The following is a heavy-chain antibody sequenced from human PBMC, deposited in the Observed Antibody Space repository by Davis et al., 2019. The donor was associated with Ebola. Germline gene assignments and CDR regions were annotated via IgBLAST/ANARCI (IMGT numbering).Heavy chain of an antibody. Sequence: MPSETLSLTCTVSGGSMSTYSYYWGWIRQAPGKGLEWIGSVYYSGSTYYNPSLKSRVTISLDTSKNQFSLKLSSVTAADTSTYYCARLRAVWGGIIDHWGQGTLVTVSS. CDR2: VYYSGST. V-gene: IGHV4-39*01. CDR1: GGSMSTYSYY. D-gene: IGHD2-15*01. CDR3: ARLRAVWGGIIDH. J-gene: IGHJ4*02.